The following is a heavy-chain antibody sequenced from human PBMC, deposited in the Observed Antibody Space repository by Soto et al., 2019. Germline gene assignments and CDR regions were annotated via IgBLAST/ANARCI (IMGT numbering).Heavy chain of an antibody. D-gene: IGHD6-25*01. CDR2: TYHRGST. Sequence: SETLSLTCSFSCVSIISYFWSWIRQAPGRGLEWIGYTYHRGSTNYSPSLKGRVAISLDTSENQFSLKVNSVTAADTAVYYCARIGGYHGPLDYWGQGTPVTVSS. CDR1: CVSIISYF. J-gene: IGHJ4*02. CDR3: ARIGGYHGPLDY. V-gene: IGHV4-59*01.